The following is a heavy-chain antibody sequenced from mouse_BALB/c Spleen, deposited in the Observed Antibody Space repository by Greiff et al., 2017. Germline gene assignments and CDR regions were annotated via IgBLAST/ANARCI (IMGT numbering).Heavy chain of an antibody. Sequence: EVKLLESGGGLVQPGGSLKLSCAASGFDFSRYWMSWVRQAPGKGLEWIGEINPDSSTINYTPSLKDKFIISRDNAKNTLYLQMSKVRSEDTALYYCARGGIYDGYYAMDYWGQGTSVTVSS. CDR2: INPDSSTI. CDR3: ARGGIYDGYYAMDY. CDR1: GFDFSRYW. J-gene: IGHJ4*01. V-gene: IGHV4-1*02. D-gene: IGHD2-3*01.